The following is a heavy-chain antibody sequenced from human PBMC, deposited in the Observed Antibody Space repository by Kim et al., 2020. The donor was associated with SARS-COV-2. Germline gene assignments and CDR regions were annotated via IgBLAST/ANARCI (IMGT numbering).Heavy chain of an antibody. V-gene: IGHV4-4*07. CDR2: IYTSGST. J-gene: IGHJ6*02. D-gene: IGHD5-12*01. CDR1: GGSISSYY. CDR3: ARDDVGGYDYVEGVVDV. Sequence: SETLSLTCTVSGGSISSYYWSWIRQPAGKGLEWIGRIYTSGSTNYNPSLKSRVTMSVDTSKNQFSLKLSSVTAADTAVYYCARDDVGGYDYVEGVVDVWGQGTTVTVSS.